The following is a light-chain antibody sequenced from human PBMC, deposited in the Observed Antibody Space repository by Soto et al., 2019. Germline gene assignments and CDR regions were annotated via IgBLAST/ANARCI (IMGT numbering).Light chain of an antibody. CDR3: CSYAGIYTFV. CDR1: SSDVGGYNY. V-gene: IGLV2-11*01. CDR2: DVS. J-gene: IGLJ1*01. Sequence: QSVLTQPRSVSGSPGQSVTISCTGTSSDVGGYNYVSWYQQHPGKAPRLMIYDVSQRPSGVPDRFSGSKSGNTASLTISGLQAEDEADYYCCSYAGIYTFVFGTGTKVTVL.